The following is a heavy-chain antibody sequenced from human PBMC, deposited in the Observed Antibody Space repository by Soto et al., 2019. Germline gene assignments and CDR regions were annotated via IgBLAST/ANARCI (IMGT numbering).Heavy chain of an antibody. D-gene: IGHD4-17*01. V-gene: IGHV3-23*01. CDR1: GFTFSTYA. CDR3: AHPRGYGVFDAYGI. J-gene: IGHJ3*02. Sequence: GGSLRLSCEASGFTFSTYAMSWVRQAPGKGLEWVSALTPSGGETFYADSVKGRFTISRDNSMNALYLQMNSLRIEDTAVYYCAHPRGYGVFDAYGIWGQGTMVTVSS. CDR2: LTPSGGET.